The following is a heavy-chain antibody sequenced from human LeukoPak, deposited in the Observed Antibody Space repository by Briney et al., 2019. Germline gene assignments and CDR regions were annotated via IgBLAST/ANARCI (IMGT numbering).Heavy chain of an antibody. CDR2: IKQDGSEK. CDR1: GFTFSSYW. CDR3: ARDPASGNNPY. Sequence: PGGSLRLSCAASGFTFSSYWMSWVRQAPGKGLEWVANIKQDGSEKYYVDSVKGRFTISRDNAKNSLYLQMNSLGVEDTAVYYCARDPASGNNPYWGQGTLVTVSS. J-gene: IGHJ4*02. D-gene: IGHD1/OR15-1a*01. V-gene: IGHV3-7*01.